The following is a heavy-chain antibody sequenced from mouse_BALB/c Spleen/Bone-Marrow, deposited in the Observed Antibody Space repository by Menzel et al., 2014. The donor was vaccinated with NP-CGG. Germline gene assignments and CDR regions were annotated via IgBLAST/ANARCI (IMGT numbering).Heavy chain of an antibody. Sequence: QVQLKESGAELARPGASVKLSCKASGYTFXSYWMQWVKQRPGQGLEWIGAIYPGDGDTRYTQKFRGKATLTADKSSNTAYMQLSSLTSEDSAVYFCASPYGNYDAMDYWGQGTSVTVSS. CDR3: ASPYGNYDAMDY. V-gene: IGHV1-87*01. CDR1: GYTFXSYW. CDR2: IYPGDGDT. D-gene: IGHD2-1*01. J-gene: IGHJ4*01.